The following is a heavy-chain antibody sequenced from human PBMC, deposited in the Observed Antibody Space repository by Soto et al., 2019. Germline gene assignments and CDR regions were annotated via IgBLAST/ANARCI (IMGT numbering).Heavy chain of an antibody. D-gene: IGHD3-3*01. J-gene: IGHJ3*02. V-gene: IGHV1-2*02. CDR3: ARGGGVGVAGSAAFDM. CDR1: GYPVTAYY. Sequence: QLHLVQSGAVVKKPGASVTVSCSASGYPVTAYYMHWVRQAPGRGLEWMGGINPATGAAKYTQTFQGRVTMTRDPSTSTVFRELSGLTSEDTAVFYWARGGGVGVAGSAAFDMWGQGTLVTVSS. CDR2: INPATGAA.